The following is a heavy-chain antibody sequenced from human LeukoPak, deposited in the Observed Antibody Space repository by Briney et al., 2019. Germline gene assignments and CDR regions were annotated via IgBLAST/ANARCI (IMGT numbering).Heavy chain of an antibody. CDR3: ARERKDIVVVPAAKRYYYYMDV. V-gene: IGHV4-34*01. J-gene: IGHJ6*03. CDR2: INHSGST. CDR1: GGSFSGYY. D-gene: IGHD2-2*01. Sequence: PSETLSLTCAVYGGSFSGYYWSWIRQPPGKGLEWIGEINHSGSTNYNPSLKSRVTISVDTSKNQFSLKLSSVTAADTAVYYCARERKDIVVVPAAKRYYYYMDVWGKGTTVTVSS.